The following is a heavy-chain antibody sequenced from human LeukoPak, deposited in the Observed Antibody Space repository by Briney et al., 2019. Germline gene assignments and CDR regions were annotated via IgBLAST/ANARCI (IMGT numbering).Heavy chain of an antibody. V-gene: IGHV3-15*01. CDR2: IKSKTDGGTT. Sequence: PGGSLRLSCAASGFTFSNAWMSWVRQAPGKGLEWVGRIKSKTDGGTTDYAAPVKGRFTISGDDSKNTLYLQMNSLKTEDTAVYYCTTETVLWFGELINWFDPWGQGTLVTVSS. CDR3: TTETVLWFGELINWFDP. CDR1: GFTFSNAW. D-gene: IGHD3-10*01. J-gene: IGHJ5*02.